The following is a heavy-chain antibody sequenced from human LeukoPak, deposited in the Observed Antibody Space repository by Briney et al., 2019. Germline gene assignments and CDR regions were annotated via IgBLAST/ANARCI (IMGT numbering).Heavy chain of an antibody. V-gene: IGHV3-23*01. CDR2: ISGSGGST. CDR3: AKAVGMPMIVLVTKYFDY. J-gene: IGHJ4*02. D-gene: IGHD3-22*01. Sequence: PGGSLRLSCAAWGFTLRSYAMSWVRQAPGKGVEGDSDISGSGGSTYYADSVKGRFTISGDNSKNIVFLQRKSLRAEDTAVYYCAKAVGMPMIVLVTKYFDYWGQGTLVTVSS. CDR1: GFTLRSYA.